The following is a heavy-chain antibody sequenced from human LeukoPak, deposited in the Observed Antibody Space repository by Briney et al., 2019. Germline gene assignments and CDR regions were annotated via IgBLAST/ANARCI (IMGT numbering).Heavy chain of an antibody. J-gene: IGHJ6*02. D-gene: IGHD3-22*01. CDR2: ISYDGSNK. Sequence: RSLRLSCAASGFTFSSYAMHWVRQAPGKGLEWVAVISYDGSNKYYADSVKGRVTISRDNSKSTLYLQMNSLRAEDTAVYYCARQYYYDSSGYSIYYYYGMDVWGQGTTVTVSS. V-gene: IGHV3-30*04. CDR3: ARQYYYDSSGYSIYYYYGMDV. CDR1: GFTFSSYA.